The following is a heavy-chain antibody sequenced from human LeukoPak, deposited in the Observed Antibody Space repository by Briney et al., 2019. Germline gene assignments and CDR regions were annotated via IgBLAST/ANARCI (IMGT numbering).Heavy chain of an antibody. CDR2: IYNDGST. Sequence: GGPLRLSCAASEFTVSSNYMSWVRQAPGKGLEWVSVIYNDGSTYYADSVKGRFTISRDNSKNTLYLQMNSLRAEDTAVYYCARGNSGDSGHFDYWGQGTLVTVSS. CDR1: EFTVSSNY. J-gene: IGHJ4*02. D-gene: IGHD1-26*01. CDR3: ARGNSGDSGHFDY. V-gene: IGHV3-53*01.